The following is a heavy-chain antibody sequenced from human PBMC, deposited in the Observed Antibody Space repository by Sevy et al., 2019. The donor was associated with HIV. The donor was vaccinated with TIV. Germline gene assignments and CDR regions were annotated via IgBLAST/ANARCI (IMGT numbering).Heavy chain of an antibody. CDR1: GFTFSSYG. D-gene: IGHD3-22*01. CDR3: AKSTYYYDSMDV. J-gene: IGHJ6*02. Sequence: GGSLRLSCAASGFTFSSYGMHWVRQAPGKGLEWVAVISYDGSNKYYAYSVKGRFTISRDNSKNTLYLQMNSLRAEDTAVYYCAKSTYYYDSMDVWGQGTTVTVSS. V-gene: IGHV3-30*18. CDR2: ISYDGSNK.